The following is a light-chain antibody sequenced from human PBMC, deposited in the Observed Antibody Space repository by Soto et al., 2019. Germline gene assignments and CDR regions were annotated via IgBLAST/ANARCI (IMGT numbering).Light chain of an antibody. CDR1: QSLTNSF. CDR2: DTS. J-gene: IGKJ5*01. Sequence: EFVSTQSPGTLSLSPGEGATLSCRASQSLTNSFIAWYQQKPGQAPRLLIYDTSIRASGIPDRFSGSGSGTDFTLTISRLEPEDFAVFYCQQYGTSEIIFGQGTRLEIK. V-gene: IGKV3-20*01. CDR3: QQYGTSEII.